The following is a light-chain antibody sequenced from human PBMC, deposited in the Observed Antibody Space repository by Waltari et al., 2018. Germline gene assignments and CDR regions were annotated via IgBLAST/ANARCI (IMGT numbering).Light chain of an antibody. CDR1: VVPKKY. J-gene: IGLJ2*01. V-gene: IGLV3-27*01. CDR2: TDT. Sequence: SYELTQPPSLSVAPGHDARNTCSAHVVPKKYARWIQQMTGQAPVLVIYTDTVRPSRIPERFSGSTSGTTVTLTSSEAQVEDEADYYCYSAADNNRLVFGGGTKLTVL. CDR3: YSAADNNRLV.